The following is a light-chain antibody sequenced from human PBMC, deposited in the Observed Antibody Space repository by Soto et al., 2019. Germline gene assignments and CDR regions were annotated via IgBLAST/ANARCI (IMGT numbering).Light chain of an antibody. CDR1: SSDVGGYNY. CDR2: EVN. V-gene: IGLV2-8*01. J-gene: IGLJ3*02. CDR3: KSYTGINNGV. Sequence: QSVLTQPPSASGSPGQSVTISCTGTSSDVGGYNYVSWYQQHPGKAPKVMIYEVNKRPSGVPDRFSGSKSGNTASLTVSGLQAGDEADYYCKSYTGINNGVFGGGTKLTVL.